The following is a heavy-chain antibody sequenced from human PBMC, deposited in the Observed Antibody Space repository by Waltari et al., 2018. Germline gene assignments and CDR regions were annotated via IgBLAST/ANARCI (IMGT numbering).Heavy chain of an antibody. J-gene: IGHJ4*02. CDR1: GFLFSRCW. Sequence: EVQLVESGGGLVHPGGSLGLPCAASGFLFSRCWMSWVRQAPGKGLEWVAKIKEDGSEKDYVDSVKGRFTISRDNAKNSLYLQMDSLRAEDTAVYYCATMGVGRFDYWGQGTLVTVSS. CDR3: ATMGVGRFDY. CDR2: IKEDGSEK. D-gene: IGHD2-8*01. V-gene: IGHV3-7*02.